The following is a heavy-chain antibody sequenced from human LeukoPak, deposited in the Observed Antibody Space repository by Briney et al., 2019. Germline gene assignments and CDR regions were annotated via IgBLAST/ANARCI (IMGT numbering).Heavy chain of an antibody. CDR1: GFTFSDYY. Sequence: PGGSLRLSCAASGFTFSDYYMSWIRRAPGKGLEWVSYISSSSSYTNYADSVKGRFTISRDNAKNSLYLQMNSLRAEDTAVYYCARDTVVPAARSYYGMDVWGQGTAVTVSS. J-gene: IGHJ6*02. CDR2: ISSSSSYT. V-gene: IGHV3-11*06. CDR3: ARDTVVPAARSYYGMDV. D-gene: IGHD2-2*01.